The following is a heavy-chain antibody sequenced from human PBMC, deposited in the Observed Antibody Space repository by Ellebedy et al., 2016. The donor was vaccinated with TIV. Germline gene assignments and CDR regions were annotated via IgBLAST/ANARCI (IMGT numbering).Heavy chain of an antibody. Sequence: ASVKVSCXASGYTFTSYGISWVRQAPGQGLEWMGWISAYNGNTNYAQKLQGRVTMTTDTSTSTAYMELRSLRSDDTAVYYCARDTYYYDSSGEFDYWGQGTLVTVSS. CDR2: ISAYNGNT. V-gene: IGHV1-18*01. D-gene: IGHD3-22*01. CDR3: ARDTYYYDSSGEFDY. J-gene: IGHJ4*02. CDR1: GYTFTSYG.